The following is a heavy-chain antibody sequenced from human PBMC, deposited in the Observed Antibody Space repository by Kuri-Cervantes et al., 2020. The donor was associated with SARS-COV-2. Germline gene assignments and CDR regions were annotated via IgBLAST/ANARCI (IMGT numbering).Heavy chain of an antibody. J-gene: IGHJ4*02. V-gene: IGHV1-3*02. CDR1: GYTFITYD. Sequence: ASVKVSCKASGYTFITYDVHWVRQAPGHRLKWMRWSSTGNDKTTCSLQFQGRVSMTRDTSTSTVYMELSSLTSEDTAVYYCVVGFFSSRKWDYWGQGTLVTVSS. D-gene: IGHD2-15*01. CDR2: SSTGNDKT. CDR3: VVGFFSSRKWDY.